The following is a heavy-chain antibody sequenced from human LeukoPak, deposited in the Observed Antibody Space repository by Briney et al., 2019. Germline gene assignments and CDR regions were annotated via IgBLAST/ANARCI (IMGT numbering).Heavy chain of an antibody. V-gene: IGHV1-46*01. CDR3: ARDPGVVGATTDAFDI. CDR1: GYTFTSYD. D-gene: IGHD1-26*01. Sequence: GASVKVSCKASGYTFTSYDINWVRQAPGQGLEWMGIINPSGGSTSYAQKFQGRVTMTRDVSTSTVYMGLSSLRSEDTAVYYCARDPGVVGATTDAFDIWGQGTMVTVSS. CDR2: INPSGGST. J-gene: IGHJ3*02.